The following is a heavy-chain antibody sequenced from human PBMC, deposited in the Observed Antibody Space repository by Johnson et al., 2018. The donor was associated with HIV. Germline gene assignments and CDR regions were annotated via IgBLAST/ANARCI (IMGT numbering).Heavy chain of an antibody. J-gene: IGHJ3*02. CDR1: GFTFSSYA. CDR3: AKSGLFVLVVYAPDVFDI. V-gene: IGHV3-23*04. Sequence: VQLVESGGGVVQPGRSLRLSCAASGFTFSSYAMHWVRQAPGKGLEWVSAISGSGGSTYYADSVKGRFTISRDNSKNTLYLQMNSLRAEDTAVSYCAKSGLFVLVVYAPDVFDIWGQGTMVTVSS. CDR2: ISGSGGST. D-gene: IGHD2-8*02.